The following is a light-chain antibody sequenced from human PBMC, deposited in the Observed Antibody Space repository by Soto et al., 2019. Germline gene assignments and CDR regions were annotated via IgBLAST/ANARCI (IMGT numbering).Light chain of an antibody. V-gene: IGKV1-39*01. J-gene: IGKJ2*01. CDR2: AAS. Sequence: DIPVTQSPSSLPVSIGDRITITCRSSQTISVYLNWYQKKPGTPPKLLIYAASNLQGGVPSRFSGRGSGTGFNFTIRRPQTENFATYYCQQTYRTPYTFGQGTKLEI. CDR3: QQTYRTPYT. CDR1: QTISVY.